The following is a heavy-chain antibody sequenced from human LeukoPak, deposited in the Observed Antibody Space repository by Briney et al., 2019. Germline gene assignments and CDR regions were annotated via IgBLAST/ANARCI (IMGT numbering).Heavy chain of an antibody. Sequence: PGGSLRPSCAASGFTFNSYAMSWVRQAPGKGLKWVSGISGGVGSTYYADSIKGRFTISRDNSKNTLYLQMNSLRADDTAVYYCARSGYNRFDSWGQGTLVTVSS. CDR3: ARSGYNRFDS. CDR1: GFTFNSYA. J-gene: IGHJ4*02. V-gene: IGHV3-23*01. D-gene: IGHD5-24*01. CDR2: ISGGVGST.